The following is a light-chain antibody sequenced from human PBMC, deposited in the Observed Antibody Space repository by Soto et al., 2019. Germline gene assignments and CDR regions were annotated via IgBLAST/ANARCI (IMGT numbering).Light chain of an antibody. V-gene: IGLV1-44*01. CDR3: AAWDASLNGYV. CDR2: NNN. Sequence: QSVLTQPPSASGTPGQRVTISCSGGSSNIGTNAVNWYQQLPGTAPKLLIYNNNQRPSGVPDRFSGSKSGTSASLAISGLQSEHEADYYCAAWDASLNGYVFGTGTKLTVL. J-gene: IGLJ1*01. CDR1: SSNIGTNA.